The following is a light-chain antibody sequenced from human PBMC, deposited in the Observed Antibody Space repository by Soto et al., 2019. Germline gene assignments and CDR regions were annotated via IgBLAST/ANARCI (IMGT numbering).Light chain of an antibody. CDR3: FLSYSGARV. CDR2: DTN. CDR1: TGAVTSGHY. V-gene: IGLV7-46*01. J-gene: IGLJ2*01. Sequence: QAVVTKEPSLTVSPGGTVTLTCGSSTGAVTSGHYPYWFQQKPGQAPRTLIYDTNNKYSWTPARFSGSLLGGKAALSLSGAQPEDEADYYCFLSYSGARVFGGGTKLTVL.